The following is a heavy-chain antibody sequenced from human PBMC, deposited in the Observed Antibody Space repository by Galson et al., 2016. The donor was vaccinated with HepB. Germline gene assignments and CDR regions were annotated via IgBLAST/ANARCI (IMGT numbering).Heavy chain of an antibody. D-gene: IGHD6-13*01. CDR1: GFSLSNYD. CDR2: VDTSGDT. J-gene: IGHJ4*02. Sequence: SLRLSCAASGFSLSNYDMHWVRQTTGKGLEWVSTVDTSGDTFYPGSVRGRFTISRDNAKNTFYLHMDSLRGGDTAVYYCARERNETAAGIYDFWGQGALVTVSS. V-gene: IGHV3-13*01. CDR3: ARERNETAAGIYDF.